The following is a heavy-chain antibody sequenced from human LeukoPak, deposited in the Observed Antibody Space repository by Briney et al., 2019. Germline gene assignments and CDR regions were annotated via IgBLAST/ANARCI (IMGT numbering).Heavy chain of an antibody. V-gene: IGHV4-39*07. CDR3: ARALYSRGELSTFDY. D-gene: IGHD3-16*02. Sequence: KSSETLSLTCTVSGGSISSSSYYWGWIRQPPGKGLEWIGSIYYSGSTYYNPSLKSRVTISVDTSKNQFSLKLSSVTAADTAVYFCARALYSRGELSTFDYWGQGTLVTVSS. CDR2: IYYSGST. CDR1: GGSISSSSYY. J-gene: IGHJ4*02.